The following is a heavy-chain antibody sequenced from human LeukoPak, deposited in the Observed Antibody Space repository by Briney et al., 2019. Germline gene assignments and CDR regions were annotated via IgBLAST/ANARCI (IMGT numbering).Heavy chain of an antibody. D-gene: IGHD2-2*01. Sequence: GASVKVSCKASGYTFTSYGISWVRQAPGQGLEWMGWISAYNGNTNYAQKLQGRVTMTTDTSTSTAYMELRSLRSDDTAVYYCAREGVALEGDIVVVPAAIGYYYYYMDVWGKGTTVTVSS. V-gene: IGHV1-18*01. CDR3: AREGVALEGDIVVVPAAIGYYYYYMDV. CDR2: ISAYNGNT. CDR1: GYTFTSYG. J-gene: IGHJ6*03.